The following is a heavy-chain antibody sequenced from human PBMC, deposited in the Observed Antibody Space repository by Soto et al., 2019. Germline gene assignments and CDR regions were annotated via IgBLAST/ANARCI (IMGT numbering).Heavy chain of an antibody. CDR1: GFTFTSSA. V-gene: IGHV1-58*02. Sequence: SVKVSCKASGFTFTSSAMQWVLQARGQRLEWIGWIVVGSGNTNYAQKFQERVTITRDMSTSTAYMELSSLRSEDTAVYYCAASSVGFGEFEFYYYYMDVWGKGTTVTVSS. CDR2: IVVGSGNT. J-gene: IGHJ6*03. CDR3: AASSVGFGEFEFYYYYMDV. D-gene: IGHD3-10*01.